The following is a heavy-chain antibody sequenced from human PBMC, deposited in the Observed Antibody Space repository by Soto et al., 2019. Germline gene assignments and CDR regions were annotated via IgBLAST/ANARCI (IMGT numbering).Heavy chain of an antibody. CDR3: ARNVNYYGSGSPGYYYDGMDV. J-gene: IGHJ6*02. D-gene: IGHD3-10*01. CDR1: GGTFSSYA. Sequence: QVQLVQSGAEVKKPGSSVKVSCKASGGTFSSYAISWVRQAPGQGLEWMGGIIPIFGTANYAQKFQGRVTITADEPTSTADMELSSLRSEDTAVYYCARNVNYYGSGSPGYYYDGMDVWGQGTTVTVSS. CDR2: IIPIFGTA. V-gene: IGHV1-69*12.